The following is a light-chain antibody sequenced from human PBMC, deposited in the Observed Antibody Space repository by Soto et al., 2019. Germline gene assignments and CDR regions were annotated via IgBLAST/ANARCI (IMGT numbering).Light chain of an antibody. J-gene: IGKJ4*01. V-gene: IGKV3-11*01. CDR2: DAS. Sequence: EIVLTQSPATLSLSPGERATLSCRASQSVSSYLAWYQQKPGQAPRLLIYDASNRATGIPTRFSGSGSGTDFTLTISSLEPEDFAVYYCQHRANWPLTFGGGTTVEIK. CDR1: QSVSSY. CDR3: QHRANWPLT.